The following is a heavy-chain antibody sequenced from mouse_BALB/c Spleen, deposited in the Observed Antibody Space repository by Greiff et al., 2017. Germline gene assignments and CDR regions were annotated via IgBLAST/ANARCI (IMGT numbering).Heavy chain of an antibody. CDR2: IDPENGDT. V-gene: IGHV14-4*02. D-gene: IGHD1-2*01. CDR3: NAFITTATFAY. CDR1: GFNFNGYY. J-gene: IGHJ3*01. Sequence: VHVQQSGAELVRSGASVKLSCTASGFNFNGYYMHWVKQRPEQGLEWIGWIDPENGDTEYAPKFQGKATMTADTSSNTAYLQLSSLTSEDTAVYYCNAFITTATFAYWGQGTLVTVSA.